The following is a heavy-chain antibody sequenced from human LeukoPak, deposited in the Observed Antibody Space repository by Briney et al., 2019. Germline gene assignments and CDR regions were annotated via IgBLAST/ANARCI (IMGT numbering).Heavy chain of an antibody. D-gene: IGHD5-12*01. J-gene: IGHJ3*02. V-gene: IGHV1-69*13. CDR3: ARTGRSSYSGYDLDAFDI. CDR2: IIPIFGTA. CDR1: GGTFSSYA. Sequence: SVKVSCKASGGTFSSYAISWVRQAPGQGLEWMGGIIPIFGTANYAQKFQGRVTITADESTSTAYMELSSLRSEDTAVYYCARTGRSSYSGYDLDAFDIWGQGTMVTVSS.